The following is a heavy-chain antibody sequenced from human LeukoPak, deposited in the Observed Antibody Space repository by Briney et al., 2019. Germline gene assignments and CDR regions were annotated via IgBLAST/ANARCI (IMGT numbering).Heavy chain of an antibody. V-gene: IGHV4-38-2*02. CDR1: GYSISSGYY. CDR2: LHHDGST. Sequence: SDTLSLTCTVSGYSISSGYYWGWIRSPPGKGLEWIGSLHHDGSTYYNLSLKSRVSISVDTSKNQFSLRLSSVTAADTAVYYCARDFNGYNKLYSYYYYLDVWGKGTTVTVSS. J-gene: IGHJ6*03. D-gene: IGHD5-24*01. CDR3: ARDFNGYNKLYSYYYYLDV.